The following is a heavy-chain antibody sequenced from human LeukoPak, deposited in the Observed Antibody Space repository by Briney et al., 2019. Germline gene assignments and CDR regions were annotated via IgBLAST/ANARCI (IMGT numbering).Heavy chain of an antibody. CDR2: IYYSGST. Sequence: RTSETLSLTCTVSGGSISSYCWSWIRQPPGKGLEWIGYIYYSGSTNYNPSLKSRVTISVDTSKNQFSLKLSSVTAADTAVYYCARDGGYSYGFGFPYYYYGMDVWGQRTTVTVSS. J-gene: IGHJ6*02. D-gene: IGHD5-18*01. V-gene: IGHV4-59*01. CDR3: ARDGGYSYGFGFPYYYYGMDV. CDR1: GGSISSYC.